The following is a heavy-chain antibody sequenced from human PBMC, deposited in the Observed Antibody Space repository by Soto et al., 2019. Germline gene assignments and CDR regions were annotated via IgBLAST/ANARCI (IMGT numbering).Heavy chain of an antibody. CDR2: ISWNSGSI. Sequence: EVQLVESGGGLVQPGRSLRLSCAASGFTFDDYAMHWVRQAPGKGLEWVSGISWNSGSIGYADSVKGRFTISRDNAKNSLYLQVNSLRAEDTALYYCAKVQGFGELNYYFDYWGQGTLVTVSS. CDR3: AKVQGFGELNYYFDY. J-gene: IGHJ4*02. D-gene: IGHD3-10*01. CDR1: GFTFDDYA. V-gene: IGHV3-9*01.